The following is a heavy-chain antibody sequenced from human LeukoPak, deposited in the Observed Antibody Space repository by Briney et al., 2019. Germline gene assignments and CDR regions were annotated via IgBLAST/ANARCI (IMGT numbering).Heavy chain of an antibody. V-gene: IGHV4-61*02. J-gene: IGHJ4*02. CDR1: GGSISSGSYY. CDR2: IYTSGST. Sequence: SETLSLTCTVSGGSISSGSYYWSWIRQPAGKGLEWIGRIYTSGSTNYNPSLKSRVTISVDTSKNQFSLKLSSVTAADTAVYYCARREAAAGTEGLEIDYWGQGTLVTVSS. CDR3: ARREAAAGTEGLEIDY. D-gene: IGHD6-13*01.